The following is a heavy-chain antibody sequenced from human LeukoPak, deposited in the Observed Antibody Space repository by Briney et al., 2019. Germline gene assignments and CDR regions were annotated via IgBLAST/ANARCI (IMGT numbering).Heavy chain of an antibody. J-gene: IGHJ4*02. CDR3: ARQGGGYTSGDFDY. Sequence: GESLKISCQGSGYSFTSYWIGRVRQMPGKGLEWVVIIYPGDSDTRYSPSFQGQVTISADKSITTAYLQWSSLKASDTAMYYCARQGGGYTSGDFDYWGQGTLVTVSS. V-gene: IGHV5-51*01. CDR1: GYSFTSYW. CDR2: IYPGDSDT. D-gene: IGHD5-18*01.